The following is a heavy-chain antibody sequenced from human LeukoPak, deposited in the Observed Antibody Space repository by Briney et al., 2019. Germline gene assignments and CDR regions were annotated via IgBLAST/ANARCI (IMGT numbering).Heavy chain of an antibody. V-gene: IGHV3-48*03. CDR2: ISYSGSTI. CDR3: ARAGPPAFDP. J-gene: IGHJ5*02. CDR1: GFTFTNFE. Sequence: GGSLRLSCAASGFTFTNFEMNWVRQAPGQGLEWVSYISYSGSTISYADSVKGRFTISRDNAKNSLYLQTNSLRADDTAVYYCARAGPPAFDPWGQGTLVTVSS.